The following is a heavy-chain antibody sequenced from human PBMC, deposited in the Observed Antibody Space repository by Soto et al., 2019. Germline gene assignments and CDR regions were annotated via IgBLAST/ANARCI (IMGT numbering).Heavy chain of an antibody. CDR1: GFTFSSYS. D-gene: IGHD3-3*01. Sequence: EVQLVESGGGLIQPGGSLRLSCAASGFTFSSYSMNWVRQSPGKGLEWISHITSSSGTIYYADSVKGRFTISRDNAKNSMYLQMNSLRAKDTAVYFCERDGSDFWSGFSFGGLYYFDYWGQGTLVTVSS. V-gene: IGHV3-48*01. CDR2: ITSSSGTI. CDR3: ERDGSDFWSGFSFGGLYYFDY. J-gene: IGHJ4*02.